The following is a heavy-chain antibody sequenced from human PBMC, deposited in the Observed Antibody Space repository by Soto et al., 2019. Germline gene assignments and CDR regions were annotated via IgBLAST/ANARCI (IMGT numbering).Heavy chain of an antibody. CDR1: GGSISSGDNY. D-gene: IGHD3-10*01. Sequence: SETLSLTCTVSGGSISSGDNYWSWIRQPPGKGLEWIGYIYYNGRTFYNPSLKSRVTISVDTSKNQFSLKLSSVTAADTALYYCARTLSYGSGSYPYWFDPWGQGTLVTVSS. J-gene: IGHJ5*02. CDR2: IYYNGRT. CDR3: ARTLSYGSGSYPYWFDP. V-gene: IGHV4-30-4*01.